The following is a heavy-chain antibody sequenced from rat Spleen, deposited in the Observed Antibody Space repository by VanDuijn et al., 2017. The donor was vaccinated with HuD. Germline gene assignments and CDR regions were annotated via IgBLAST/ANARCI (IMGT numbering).Heavy chain of an antibody. CDR1: GFSLTNYG. D-gene: IGHD1-11*01. CDR3: ARDGGPHYFDY. CDR2: LWSGGSK. J-gene: IGHJ2*01. Sequence: QVQLKESGPGLMQPSQTLSLTCTVSGFSLTNYGVSWVRQPPGKGLEWIGALWSGGSKDYNSALKSRLSISRDTSKSQVLLKMTSLQTEDTAMYFCARDGGPHYFDYWGQGVMVTVSS. V-gene: IGHV2-15*01.